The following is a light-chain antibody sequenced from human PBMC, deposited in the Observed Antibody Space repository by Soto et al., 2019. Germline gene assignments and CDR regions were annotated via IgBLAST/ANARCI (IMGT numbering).Light chain of an antibody. Sequence: EIVLTQSPGTLSLSPGERATLSCRASQRISSNSLAWYQQKPGQAPRLLIYDASNRATGIPDRFSGSGSGTDFTLTISRLEPEDFAVYDCQQRGGSPPTWTFGQGTKVELK. V-gene: IGKV3-20*01. CDR3: QQRGGSPPTWT. J-gene: IGKJ1*01. CDR2: DAS. CDR1: QRISSNS.